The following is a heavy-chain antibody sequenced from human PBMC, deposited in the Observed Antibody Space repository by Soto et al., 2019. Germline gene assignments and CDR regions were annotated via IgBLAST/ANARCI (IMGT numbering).Heavy chain of an antibody. V-gene: IGHV3-15*01. Sequence: EVQLVESGGGLVKPGGSLRLSCAASGFNFNDAWMSWVRQAPGKGLEWVGRVKSKADGGTTDYAAPVNGRFIVSRDDLQNRLYLEMSSLRIEDSGVDCCTTRGGHWGQGALVTVSS. CDR2: VKSKADGGTT. CDR3: TTRGGH. J-gene: IGHJ4*02. CDR1: GFNFNDAW.